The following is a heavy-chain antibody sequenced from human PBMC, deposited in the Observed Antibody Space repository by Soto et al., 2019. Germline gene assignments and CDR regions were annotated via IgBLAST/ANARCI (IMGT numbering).Heavy chain of an antibody. D-gene: IGHD4-17*01. CDR3: SKDRDYGDVFDY. J-gene: IGHJ4*02. CDR2: ISGSDGST. Sequence: PGGSLRLSCTASGFTFSTYALSWVRQAPGKGLEWVSAISGSDGSTYYADSVRGRFTISRDNSKNTLYLQMDSLRAEDTAVYYCSKDRDYGDVFDYWGQGTLVTVSS. V-gene: IGHV3-23*01. CDR1: GFTFSTYA.